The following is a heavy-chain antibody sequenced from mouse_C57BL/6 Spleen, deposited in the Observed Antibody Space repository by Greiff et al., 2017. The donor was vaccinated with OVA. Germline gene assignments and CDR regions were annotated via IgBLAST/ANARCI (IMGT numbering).Heavy chain of an antibody. CDR3: ARGIYYDYGGFAY. J-gene: IGHJ3*01. CDR2: IDPSDSYT. D-gene: IGHD2-4*01. Sequence: VQLQQPGAELVKPGASVKLSCKASGYTFTSYWMQWVKQRPGQGLEWIGEIDPSDSYTNYNQKFKGKATLTVDTSSSTAYMQLSSLTSEDSAVYYCARGIYYDYGGFAYWGQGTLVTVSA. V-gene: IGHV1-50*01. CDR1: GYTFTSYW.